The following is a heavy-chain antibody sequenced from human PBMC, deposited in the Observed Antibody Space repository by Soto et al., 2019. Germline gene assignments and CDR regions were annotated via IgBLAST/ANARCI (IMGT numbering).Heavy chain of an antibody. V-gene: IGHV1-2*04. J-gene: IGHJ5*02. D-gene: IGHD6-6*01. CDR1: GYTFTGYY. Sequence: ASVRVSCKXSGYTFTGYYMHWVPQAPGQGLEWMGWINPNSGGTNYAQKFQGWVTMTRDTSISTAYMELRRLRSDDTAVYHCARSSRAARPSNWFDPWGQGTLVTVSS. CDR2: INPNSGGT. CDR3: ARSSRAARPSNWFDP.